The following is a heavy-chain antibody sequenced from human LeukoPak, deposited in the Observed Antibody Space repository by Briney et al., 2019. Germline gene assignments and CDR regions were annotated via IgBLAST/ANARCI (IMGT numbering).Heavy chain of an antibody. CDR1: GFTFSSFG. CDR2: IRYDGGNQ. J-gene: IGHJ4*02. Sequence: PGGSLRLSCAASGFTFSSFGMHWVRQAPGKGLEWVAFIRYDGGNQYYADSLKGRFTISRDNAKNSVYLQMNSLRAEDTAVYYCARGDYYDSRVDYWGQGTLVTVSS. V-gene: IGHV3-30*02. CDR3: ARGDYYDSRVDY. D-gene: IGHD3-22*01.